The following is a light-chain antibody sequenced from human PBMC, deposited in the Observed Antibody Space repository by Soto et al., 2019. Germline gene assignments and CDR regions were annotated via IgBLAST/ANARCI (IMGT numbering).Light chain of an antibody. Sequence: QSALTQPASVSGSPGQSSTISCTGTSSDIGAYNYVSWYQQHPGKAPTLMIYEVGNRPSGASNRFSGSKSDNTASLTISGLQAEDEADYYCSSYTTSSTWGFGGGTKLTVL. CDR1: SSDIGAYNY. CDR2: EVG. CDR3: SSYTTSSTWG. V-gene: IGLV2-14*01. J-gene: IGLJ3*02.